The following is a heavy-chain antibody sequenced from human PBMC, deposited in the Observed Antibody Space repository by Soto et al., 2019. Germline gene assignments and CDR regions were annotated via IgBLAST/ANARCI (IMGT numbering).Heavy chain of an antibody. CDR1: GYTFTSYA. Sequence: GASVKVSCKASGYTFTSYAMHWVRQAPGQRLEWMGWINAGNGNTKYSQKFQGRVTITRDTSASTAYMELSSLRSEDTAVYYCARAGPVLRYFDWLSDYWGQGTLVTVS. V-gene: IGHV1-3*01. D-gene: IGHD3-9*01. CDR3: ARAGPVLRYFDWLSDY. CDR2: INAGNGNT. J-gene: IGHJ4*02.